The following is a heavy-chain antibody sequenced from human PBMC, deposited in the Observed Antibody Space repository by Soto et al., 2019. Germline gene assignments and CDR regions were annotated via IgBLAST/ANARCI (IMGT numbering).Heavy chain of an antibody. CDR1: GGSISSYY. CDR3: ARSGSLGDPYFDY. D-gene: IGHD4-17*01. CDR2: IYYSGST. Sequence: QVQLQESGPGLVKPSETLSLTCTASGGSISSYYWRWIRQPPGKGLEWIGYIYYSGSTNYNPSLKSRVTISVDTSKNQFSLKLSSVTAADTAVYYCARSGSLGDPYFDYWGQGTLVTVSS. V-gene: IGHV4-59*01. J-gene: IGHJ4*02.